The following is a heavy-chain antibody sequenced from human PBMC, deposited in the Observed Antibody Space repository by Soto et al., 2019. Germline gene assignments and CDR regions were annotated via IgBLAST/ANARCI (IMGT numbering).Heavy chain of an antibody. Sequence: QVQLVQSGAEVKKPGAAVKVSCKSSGYTFSSYGISWVRQAPGQGLEWLGSISAYNGNTNYAQNHQRRVPMTTDTSTSTAYMELRSLRSDDTSVYYCAIEQGGGWFDPWGRGTLVTVSS. CDR2: ISAYNGNT. J-gene: IGHJ5*02. CDR3: AIEQGGGWFDP. V-gene: IGHV1-18*01. CDR1: GYTFSSYG. D-gene: IGHD1-26*01.